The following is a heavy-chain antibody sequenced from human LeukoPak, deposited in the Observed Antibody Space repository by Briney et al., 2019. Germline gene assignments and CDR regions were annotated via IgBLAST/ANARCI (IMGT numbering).Heavy chain of an antibody. CDR2: IIPIFGTA. CDR3: ARVGSLRTGYYYYGMDV. D-gene: IGHD4-17*01. J-gene: IGHJ6*02. V-gene: IGHV1-69*13. CDR1: GGTFSSNA. Sequence: SVKVSCKASGGTFSSNAISWVRQAPGQGLEWMGGIIPIFGTANYAQKFQGRVTITADESTSTAYMELSSLRSEDTAVYYCARVGSLRTGYYYYGMDVWGQGTTVTVSS.